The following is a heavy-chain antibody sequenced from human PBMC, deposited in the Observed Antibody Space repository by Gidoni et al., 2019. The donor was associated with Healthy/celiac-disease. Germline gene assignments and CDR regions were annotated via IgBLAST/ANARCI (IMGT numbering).Heavy chain of an antibody. CDR3: ARSVVGATDWCFDL. CDR2: MGTAGDT. J-gene: IGHJ2*01. Sequence: EVQLVEYGGGLVQPGGSLRLSCAASGFTFSSYDMHWVRQATGKGLEWVSAMGTAGDTSYPGSGKGLFTISRENGKNSLYLQMNSLRAGDTAVYYCARSVVGATDWCFDLWGRGTLVTVSS. V-gene: IGHV3-13*01. CDR1: GFTFSSYD. D-gene: IGHD1-26*01.